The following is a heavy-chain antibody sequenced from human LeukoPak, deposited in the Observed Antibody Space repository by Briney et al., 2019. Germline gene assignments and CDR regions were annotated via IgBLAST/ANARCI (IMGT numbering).Heavy chain of an antibody. CDR2: ISSSSSYI. CDR3: ARDLPGSDAFDI. Sequence: GGSLRLSCAASGFTFSSYGMNWVRQAPGKGLEWVSSISSSSSYIYYADSVKGRFSISRDNAKNSLYLQMNSLRAEDTAVYYCARDLPGSDAFDIWGQGTMVTVSS. V-gene: IGHV3-21*01. D-gene: IGHD1-14*01. CDR1: GFTFSSYG. J-gene: IGHJ3*02.